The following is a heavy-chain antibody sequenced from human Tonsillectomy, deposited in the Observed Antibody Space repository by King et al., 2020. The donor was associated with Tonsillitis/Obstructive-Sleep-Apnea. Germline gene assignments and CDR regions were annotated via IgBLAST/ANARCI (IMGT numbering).Heavy chain of an antibody. D-gene: IGHD3-3*01. Sequence: VQLVESGGGLIQPGGSLRLSCAASGFTFNFYSMDWVRQAPGKGLEWVSYISGSGNTIYYADSVKGRFTISRENAKSPMYLQMNRLRDEDTAVYYCTRDIRGNYDFWSGYPGYWGQGTLVTVSS. CDR1: GFTFNFYS. V-gene: IGHV3-48*02. CDR2: ISGSGNTI. J-gene: IGHJ4*02. CDR3: TRDIRGNYDFWSGYPGY.